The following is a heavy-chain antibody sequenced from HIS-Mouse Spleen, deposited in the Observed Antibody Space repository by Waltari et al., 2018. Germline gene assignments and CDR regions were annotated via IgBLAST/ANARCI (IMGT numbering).Heavy chain of an antibody. V-gene: IGHV4-39*07. CDR2: IDYSGST. D-gene: IGHD6-19*01. CDR3: ARDLGVAVACCYFDY. J-gene: IGHJ4*02. CDR1: GGSISSRSYY. Sequence: QLQLQESGPGLVKPSETLSLTCTVSGGSISSRSYYWGWIRQPPGKGLEWIGSIDYSGSTYYNPSLKGRVTISVDTSKNQFSLKLSSVTAADTAVYYCARDLGVAVACCYFDYWGQGTLVTVSS.